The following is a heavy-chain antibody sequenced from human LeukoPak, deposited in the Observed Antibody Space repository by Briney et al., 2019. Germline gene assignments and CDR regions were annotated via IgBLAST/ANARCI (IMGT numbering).Heavy chain of an antibody. Sequence: GGSLRLSCAASGFTFSNYAMSWVRQAPGKGLEWVSAISSGGGGTYYADSVKGRFTISRDNSKSTLYLQINSLRAEDTAVYYCAKGGVIPAAMRGFFDYWGQGTLVTVSS. D-gene: IGHD2-2*01. CDR2: ISSGGGGT. J-gene: IGHJ4*02. V-gene: IGHV3-23*01. CDR3: AKGGVIPAAMRGFFDY. CDR1: GFTFSNYA.